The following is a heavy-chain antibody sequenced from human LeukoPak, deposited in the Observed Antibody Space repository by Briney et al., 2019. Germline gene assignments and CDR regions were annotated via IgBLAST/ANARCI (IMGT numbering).Heavy chain of an antibody. J-gene: IGHJ3*01. CDR3: ARDGYGDSTGAFDV. D-gene: IGHD4-17*01. V-gene: IGHV3-7*01. CDR1: TFTFSSYW. Sequence: AGSLSLSCEASTFTFSSYWMSWVRQAPGKGLQWIANIRQDGNAKYYVDSVKGRFTISRDNAKKSVYLQMNSLRADDTAVYYCARDGYGDSTGAFDVWGQGTMVTVSS. CDR2: IRQDGNAK.